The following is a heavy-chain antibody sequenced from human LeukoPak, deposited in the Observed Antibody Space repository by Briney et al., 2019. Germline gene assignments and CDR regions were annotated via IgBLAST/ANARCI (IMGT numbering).Heavy chain of an antibody. CDR3: ERGVSWSGDN. CDR1: GFTLPSYW. Sequence: GGSLSLSRVPAGFTLPSYWMSWVRQAPGKGLEWVAIIKPDGSEKFYADSVRGRFTISRDNAKNSLYLQMNSLRAYDTAVYYCERGVSWSGDNWGQGTLVTVSS. CDR2: IKPDGSEK. D-gene: IGHD6-6*01. J-gene: IGHJ4*02. V-gene: IGHV3-7*01.